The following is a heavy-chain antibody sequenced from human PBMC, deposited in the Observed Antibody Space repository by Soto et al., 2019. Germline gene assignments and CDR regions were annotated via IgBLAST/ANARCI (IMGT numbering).Heavy chain of an antibody. V-gene: IGHV3-7*01. CDR3: ARVGEAVAGTWWFDP. CDR1: GFTFSSYW. Sequence: EVQLVESGGGLVQPGGSLRLSCAASGFTFSSYWMSWVRQAPGKGLEWVANIKQDGSEQYYVDSVKGRFTISRDNAKSSLYLQMDSLRAEDTAVYYCARVGEAVAGTWWFDPWGQGSLVTVSS. CDR2: IKQDGSEQ. D-gene: IGHD6-19*01. J-gene: IGHJ5*02.